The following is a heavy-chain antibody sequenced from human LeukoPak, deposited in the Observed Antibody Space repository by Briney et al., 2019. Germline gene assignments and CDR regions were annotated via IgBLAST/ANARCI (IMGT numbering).Heavy chain of an antibody. D-gene: IGHD3-10*01. CDR2: IYYSGRT. CDR1: GGSISSYY. Sequence: SETLSLTCTVSGGSISSYYWSWLRQPPGKGLEWIGYIYYSGRTNYNTSLKSRVTISVDTSKNHFTLKLSSVTAADTAVYSCARSVLWFGKLSVRLFDYWGQGTLVTVSS. J-gene: IGHJ4*02. V-gene: IGHV4-59*12. CDR3: ARSVLWFGKLSVRLFDY.